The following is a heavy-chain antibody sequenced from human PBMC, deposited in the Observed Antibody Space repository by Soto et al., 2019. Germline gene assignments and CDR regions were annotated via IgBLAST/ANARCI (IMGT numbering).Heavy chain of an antibody. J-gene: IGHJ4*02. Sequence: TRSPTCTVSGGFLSSCYYFWSRLRQPTGKGLEWIGYIYDRGSSYYNPSLKSRVTMSVDTSKNQFSLKLSSVTAADTAMYYCAREKGYISGPNNFDSWGQGTLVT. D-gene: IGHD5-12*01. CDR3: AREKGYISGPNNFDS. V-gene: IGHV4-30-4*08. CDR2: IYDRGSS. CDR1: GGFLSSCYYF.